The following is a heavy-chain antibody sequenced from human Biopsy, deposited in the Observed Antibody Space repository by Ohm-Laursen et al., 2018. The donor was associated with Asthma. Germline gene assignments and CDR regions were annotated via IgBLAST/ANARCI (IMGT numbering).Heavy chain of an antibody. Sequence: SLRLSCSASGFTFSRYWMHWVRQAPGKGLVWVSRINSDGSSTSYADSVKGRFTISRDNAKNTLYLQMDSLRAEDTAVYYCARVAYGDLTCFDPWGQGTVVTVSS. V-gene: IGHV3-74*01. J-gene: IGHJ5*02. D-gene: IGHD4-17*01. CDR2: INSDGSST. CDR3: ARVAYGDLTCFDP. CDR1: GFTFSRYW.